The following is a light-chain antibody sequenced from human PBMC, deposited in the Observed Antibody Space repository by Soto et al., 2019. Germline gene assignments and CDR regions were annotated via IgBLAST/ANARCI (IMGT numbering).Light chain of an antibody. CDR2: AAS. V-gene: IGKV1-39*01. CDR1: QNIFDF. Sequence: DMQVTQSPSSLSASVGDRVTITCRTSQNIFDFLNWYQHKPGTAPNLLISAASNLQSGVPSRFSGGGSGTDFTLTISSLQPKAFATYYCQQTYSPPPTFGQGTRVEVK. CDR3: QQTYSPPPT. J-gene: IGKJ1*01.